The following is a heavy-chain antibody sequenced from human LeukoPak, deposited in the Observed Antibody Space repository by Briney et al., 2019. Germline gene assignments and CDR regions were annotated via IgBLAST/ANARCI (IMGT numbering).Heavy chain of an antibody. CDR1: GFTFSSYA. D-gene: IGHD3-10*01. V-gene: IGHV3-30*02. CDR3: AKDGKILWFGELSPPRDWFDP. Sequence: PGGSLRLSCAASGFTFSSYAMHWVRQAPGKGLEWVAFIRYDGSNKYYADSVKGRFTISRDNSKNTLYLQMNSLRAEDTAVYYCAKDGKILWFGELSPPRDWFDPWGQGTLVTVSS. CDR2: IRYDGSNK. J-gene: IGHJ5*02.